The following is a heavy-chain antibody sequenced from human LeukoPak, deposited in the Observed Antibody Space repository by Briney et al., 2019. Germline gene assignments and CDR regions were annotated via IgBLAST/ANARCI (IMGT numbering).Heavy chain of an antibody. CDR2: ISAYNGDA. J-gene: IGHJ4*02. V-gene: IGHV1-18*01. CDR3: ARGRKDYGDYYFDY. D-gene: IGHD4-17*01. Sequence: ASVKVSCKASGYTFTSYGISWVRLAPGQGLEWMGWISAYNGDANYAQKLQDRVTMTTDTSTSTAYMELRSLRSDDTAVYYCARGRKDYGDYYFDYWGQGILVTVSS. CDR1: GYTFTSYG.